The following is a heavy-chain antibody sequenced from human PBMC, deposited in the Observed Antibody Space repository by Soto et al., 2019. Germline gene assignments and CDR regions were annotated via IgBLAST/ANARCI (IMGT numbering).Heavy chain of an antibody. CDR2: ISYDGSNK. Sequence: QVQLVESGGGVVQPGRSLRLSCAASGFTFSSYGMHWVLQAPGKGLEWVAVISYDGSNKYYADSVKGRFTISRDNSKNTLYLQMNSLRAEDTAVYYCAKVGYSGSYFDYWGQGTLVTVSS. D-gene: IGHD1-26*01. CDR3: AKVGYSGSYFDY. CDR1: GFTFSSYG. J-gene: IGHJ4*02. V-gene: IGHV3-30*18.